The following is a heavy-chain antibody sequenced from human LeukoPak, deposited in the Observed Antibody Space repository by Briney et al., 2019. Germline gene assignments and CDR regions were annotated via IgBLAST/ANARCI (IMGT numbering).Heavy chain of an antibody. J-gene: IGHJ4*02. CDR2: ISAYNGNT. V-gene: IGHV1-18*01. CDR3: ARSPKSIAVAGTGFDY. Sequence: ASVKVSCKASGYTFTSYGISWVRQAPGQGLEWMGWISAYNGNTNYVQKLQGRVTMTTDTSTSTAYMELRSLRSDDTAVYYCARSPKSIAVAGTGFDYWGQGTLVTVSS. D-gene: IGHD6-19*01. CDR1: GYTFTSYG.